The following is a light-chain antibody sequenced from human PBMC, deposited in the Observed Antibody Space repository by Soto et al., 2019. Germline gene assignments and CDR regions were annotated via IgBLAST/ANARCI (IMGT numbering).Light chain of an antibody. CDR3: QQYNNLPPLT. V-gene: IGKV3-15*01. CDR2: GAS. CDR1: QSVSSN. Sequence: EIVMTQSPATLSVSPGERATLSCRASQSVSSNLAWYQQKPGQAPGLLIYGASTRATGIPARFSGSGSGTEFTLTISRLQAEDFAVYYCQQYNNLPPLTFGGGTKVEIK. J-gene: IGKJ4*01.